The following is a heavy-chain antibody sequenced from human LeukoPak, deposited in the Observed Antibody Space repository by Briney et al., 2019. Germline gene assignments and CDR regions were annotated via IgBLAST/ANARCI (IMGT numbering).Heavy chain of an antibody. J-gene: IGHJ6*03. V-gene: IGHV4-39*01. Sequence: PSETLSLTCTVSGGSISSSSDNWGWIRQPPGKGLEWIGSIYYTGITYYNPSVMSRVTMSVDTSKDQFSLRLSSVTAADTAMYYWARKGRGTVVKYMDDWGKGTTVTVSS. CDR2: IYYTGIT. CDR1: GGSISSSSDN. CDR3: ARKGRGTVVKYMDD. D-gene: IGHD4-23*01.